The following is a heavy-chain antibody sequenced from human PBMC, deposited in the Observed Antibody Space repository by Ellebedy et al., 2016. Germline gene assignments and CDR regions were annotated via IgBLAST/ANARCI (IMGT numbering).Heavy chain of an antibody. CDR1: GGTFSSYG. Sequence: SVKVSXXASGGTFSSYGISWVRQAPGQGLEWMGGIIPRLGTGNYAQNFQGRVTITADESTSTAYMELSSLRYDDTAVYYCAREPYYEILTGYFHDAFDIWGQGTMVTASS. CDR2: IIPRLGTG. V-gene: IGHV1-69*13. D-gene: IGHD3-9*01. J-gene: IGHJ3*02. CDR3: AREPYYEILTGYFHDAFDI.